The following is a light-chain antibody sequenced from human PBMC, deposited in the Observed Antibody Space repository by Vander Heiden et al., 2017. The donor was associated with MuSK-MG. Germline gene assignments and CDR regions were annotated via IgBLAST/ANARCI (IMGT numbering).Light chain of an antibody. J-gene: IGKJ1*01. CDR1: QSIGTW. Sequence: DIQVTQSPSTLSASVGDRVTITCRASQSIGTWLAWYQQKQGKAPNLLISDASILESGVPSRFSGSGSGTDFTLNISRLQPDDFATYYCQQYNNYQFGQGTKVEIK. CDR3: QQYNNYQ. V-gene: IGKV1-5*01. CDR2: DAS.